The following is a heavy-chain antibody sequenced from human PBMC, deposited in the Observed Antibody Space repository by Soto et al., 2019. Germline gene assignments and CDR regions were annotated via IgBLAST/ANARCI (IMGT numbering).Heavy chain of an antibody. Sequence: VSVKVYCKASGYTFTSYGISLVRQAPGQGLEWMGWISAYNGNTNYAQKLQGRVTMTTDTSTSTAYMELRSLRSDDTAVYYCARVIRSGRESFAFDIWGQGTMVTVSS. CDR3: ARVIRSGRESFAFDI. J-gene: IGHJ3*02. CDR2: ISAYNGNT. V-gene: IGHV1-18*01. D-gene: IGHD3-10*01. CDR1: GYTFTSYG.